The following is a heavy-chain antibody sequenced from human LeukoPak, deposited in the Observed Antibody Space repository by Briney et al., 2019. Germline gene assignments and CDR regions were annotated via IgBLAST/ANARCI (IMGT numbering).Heavy chain of an antibody. D-gene: IGHD3-10*01. CDR2: ISYDGSNK. CDR1: GFTFSNYG. J-gene: IGHJ6*02. CDR3: AKDGGYGSGSYLRGGMDV. Sequence: GGSLRLSCAASGFTFSNYGMHWVRQAPGKGLEWVAVISYDGSNKYYADSVKGRLTISRDNSKNTLYLQMNSLRAEDTAVYYCAKDGGYGSGSYLRGGMDVWGQGTTVTVSS. V-gene: IGHV3-30*18.